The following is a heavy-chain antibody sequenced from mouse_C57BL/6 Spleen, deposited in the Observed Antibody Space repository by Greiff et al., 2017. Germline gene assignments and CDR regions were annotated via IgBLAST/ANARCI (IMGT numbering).Heavy chain of an antibody. D-gene: IGHD2-1*01. J-gene: IGHJ4*01. V-gene: IGHV5-17*01. CDR1: GFTFSDYG. CDR3: ARPPIYYSYAMDY. CDR2: IRSGSSTI. Sequence: EVKLMESGGGLVKPGGSLKLSCAASGFTFSDYGMHWVRQAPEKGLEWVAYIRSGSSTIYYADTVKGRFTISRDNAKNTLFLQMTSLRSEYTAMYYCARPPIYYSYAMDYWGQGTSVTVSS.